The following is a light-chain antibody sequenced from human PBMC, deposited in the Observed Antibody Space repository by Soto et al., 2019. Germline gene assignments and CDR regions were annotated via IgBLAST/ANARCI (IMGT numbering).Light chain of an antibody. Sequence: ETIMTQSTATLSVSPGERATLFCRASQSVSSNVAWYQQKPGQAPRLLIYGASTRTTGIPARFSGSGSGTDFTLTISSLQAEDVAVYYCQQYYTGIAFGQGTRLEIK. J-gene: IGKJ5*01. CDR2: GAS. CDR3: QQYYTGIA. CDR1: QSVSSN. V-gene: IGKV3-15*01.